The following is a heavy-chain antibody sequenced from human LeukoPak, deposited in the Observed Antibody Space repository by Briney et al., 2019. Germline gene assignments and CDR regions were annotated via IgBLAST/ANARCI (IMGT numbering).Heavy chain of an antibody. Sequence: PSETLSLTCSVSGGSISSYYWSWIRQPPGKGLEWIGYIYYSGSTNYNPSLKSRVTISVDTSKNQFSLRLSSVTAADTAVYYCARVPGYIVEGYFDYWGQGTLVTVSS. CDR1: GGSISSYY. V-gene: IGHV4-59*01. CDR3: ARVPGYIVEGYFDY. D-gene: IGHD3-22*01. CDR2: IYYSGST. J-gene: IGHJ4*02.